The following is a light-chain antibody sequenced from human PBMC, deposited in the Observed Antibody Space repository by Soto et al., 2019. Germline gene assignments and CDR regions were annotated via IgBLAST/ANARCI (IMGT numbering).Light chain of an antibody. J-gene: IGLJ1*01. V-gene: IGLV2-8*01. Sequence: QSALTQPPSASGSPGQSVTISCTGTSSDVGGYNYVYWYQQQPGKAPKLMIYDVSKRPSGVPDRFSGSKSGTTASLTVSGLQAEDDADYHCCSYAGSLYVFGAGTKLTVL. CDR3: CSYAGSLYV. CDR2: DVS. CDR1: SSDVGGYNY.